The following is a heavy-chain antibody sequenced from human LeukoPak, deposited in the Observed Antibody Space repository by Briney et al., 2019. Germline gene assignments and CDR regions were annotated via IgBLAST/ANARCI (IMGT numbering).Heavy chain of an antibody. J-gene: IGHJ4*02. CDR3: ASRKDSSSWYYFDY. CDR1: GFTFSSYG. V-gene: IGHV3-33*01. D-gene: IGHD6-13*01. Sequence: GGSLRLSCAASGFTFSSYGMHWVRQAPGKGLEWVAVIWYDGSNKYYADSVKGRFTISRDNSKNTLYLQMNSLRAEDTAVYYCASRKDSSSWYYFDYWGQGTLVTVSS. CDR2: IWYDGSNK.